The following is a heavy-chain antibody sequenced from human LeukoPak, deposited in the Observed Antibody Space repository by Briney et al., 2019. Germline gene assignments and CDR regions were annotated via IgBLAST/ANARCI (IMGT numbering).Heavy chain of an antibody. CDR1: GFTLRSYW. CDR2: ISSSSSYT. CDR3: ARDGSGSPDP. J-gene: IGHJ5*02. D-gene: IGHD3-10*01. V-gene: IGHV3-21*05. Sequence: PGGSLRLSCAASGFTLRSYWMHWVRQAPGKGLVWVSYISSSSSYTNYADSVKGRFTISRDNAKNSLYLQMNSLRAEDTAVYYCARDGSGSPDPWGQGTLVTVSS.